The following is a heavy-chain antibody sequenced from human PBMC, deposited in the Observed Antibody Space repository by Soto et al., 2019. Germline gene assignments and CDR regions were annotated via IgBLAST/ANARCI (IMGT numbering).Heavy chain of an antibody. V-gene: IGHV1-69*13. J-gene: IGHJ4*02. CDR1: GGTFSSYA. D-gene: IGHD3-22*01. CDR3: ASRYYYDSSGYYGGYYFDY. CDR2: IIPIFGTA. Sequence: GASVKVSCKASGGTFSSYAISWVRQAPGQGLEWMGGIIPIFGTANYAQKFQGRVTITADESTSTAYMELSSLRSEDTAVYYCASRYYYDSSGYYGGYYFDYWGQGTLVTVSS.